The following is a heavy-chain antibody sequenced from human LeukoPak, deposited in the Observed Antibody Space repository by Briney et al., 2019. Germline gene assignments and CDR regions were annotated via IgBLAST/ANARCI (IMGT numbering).Heavy chain of an antibody. CDR3: ARLGSWRDY. J-gene: IGHJ4*02. Sequence: SETLSLTCTVSGGSIRSSSYYWGWIRQPPGKGLEWIGSIYYSGSTYYNPSYYNGSTYYNPSLKSRVTISVDTSKNQFSLKLSSVTAADTAVYYCARLGSWRDYWGQGTLVTVSS. CDR1: GGSIRSSSYY. D-gene: IGHD3-10*01. CDR2: IYYSGSTYYNPSYYNGST. V-gene: IGHV4-39*01.